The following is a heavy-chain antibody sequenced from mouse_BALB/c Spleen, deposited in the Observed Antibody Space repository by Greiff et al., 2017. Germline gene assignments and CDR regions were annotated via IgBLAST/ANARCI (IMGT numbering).Heavy chain of an antibody. J-gene: IGHJ3*01. Sequence: VKLMESGAELVRPGTSVKVSCKASGYAFTNYLIEWVKQRPGQGLEWIGVINPGSGGTNYNEKFKGKATLTADKSSSTAYMQLSSLTSDDSAVYFCARSGTDKNWFAYWGQGTLVTVSA. D-gene: IGHD4-1*01. V-gene: IGHV1-54*03. CDR1: GYAFTNYL. CDR3: ARSGTDKNWFAY. CDR2: INPGSGGT.